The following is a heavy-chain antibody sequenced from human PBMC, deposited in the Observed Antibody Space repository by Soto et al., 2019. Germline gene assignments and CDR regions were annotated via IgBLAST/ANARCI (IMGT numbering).Heavy chain of an antibody. J-gene: IGHJ3*02. CDR1: GFTFSSYA. V-gene: IGHV3-30-3*01. CDR2: ISYDGSNK. D-gene: IGHD5-12*01. Sequence: HPVGSLRLSCAASGFTFSSYAMHWVGQAPGKGLEWVAVISYDGSNKYYADSVKGRFTISRDNSKNTLYLQMNSLRAEDTAVYYCAREDGYNSPAGAFDIWGQGTMVTVSS. CDR3: AREDGYNSPAGAFDI.